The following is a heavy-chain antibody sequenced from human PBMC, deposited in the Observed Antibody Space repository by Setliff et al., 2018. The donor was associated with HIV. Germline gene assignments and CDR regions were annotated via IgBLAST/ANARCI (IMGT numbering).Heavy chain of an antibody. Sequence: PSETLSLTCTVSGGSINRSPYYWGWIRQPPGKGLEWIASIFYSGSPYHNPSLKSRVTISVDTANNQFSLKVNSMTAADSAIYYCAILDSTLTPSTYYMAVWGTGTTVTVSS. J-gene: IGHJ6*03. CDR3: AILDSTLTPSTYYMAV. CDR1: GGSINRSPYY. CDR2: IFYSGSP. V-gene: IGHV4-39*07. D-gene: IGHD1-1*01.